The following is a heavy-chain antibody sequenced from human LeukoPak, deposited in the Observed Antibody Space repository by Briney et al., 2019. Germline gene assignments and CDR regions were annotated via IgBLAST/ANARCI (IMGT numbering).Heavy chain of an antibody. V-gene: IGHV3-21*01. D-gene: IGHD2-21*02. J-gene: IGHJ4*02. Sequence: GGSLRLSCAASGFTFSSYNMNWVRQAPGKGLEWVSSISSSSSYIYYADSLKGRFTISRDNSKNTLYLQMNSLRSQDTAMYHCAKVQRYGDYILWDYWGQGTLVTVSS. CDR1: GFTFSSYN. CDR3: AKVQRYGDYILWDY. CDR2: ISSSSSYI.